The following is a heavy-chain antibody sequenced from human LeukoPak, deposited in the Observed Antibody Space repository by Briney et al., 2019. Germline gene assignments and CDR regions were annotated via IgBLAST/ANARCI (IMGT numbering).Heavy chain of an antibody. Sequence: PSETLSLTCTVSGGSISGFYWSWIRQPPGKGLEWIGYSKYSGNTNCNPSLRSRVTISVDTSENQFSLNLSSVTAADTAVYYCARYFSGKTLDQWGQGTLVTVSS. J-gene: IGHJ4*02. CDR3: ARYFSGKTLDQ. CDR2: SKYSGNT. CDR1: GGSISGFY. D-gene: IGHD1-1*01. V-gene: IGHV4-59*01.